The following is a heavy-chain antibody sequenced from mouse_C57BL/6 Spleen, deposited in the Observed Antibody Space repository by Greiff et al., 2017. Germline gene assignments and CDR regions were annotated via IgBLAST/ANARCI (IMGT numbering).Heavy chain of an antibody. CDR2: IYPGSGST. CDR3: ARRCYYYGSSPDY. Sequence: QVQLQQPGAELVKPGASVKMSCKASGYTFTSYWITWVKQRPGQGLEWIGDIYPGSGSTNYNEKFKSKATLTVDTSSSTAYLQLSSLTSEDSAVYYCARRCYYYGSSPDYWGQGTTLTVSS. CDR1: GYTFTSYW. V-gene: IGHV1-55*01. D-gene: IGHD1-1*01. J-gene: IGHJ2*01.